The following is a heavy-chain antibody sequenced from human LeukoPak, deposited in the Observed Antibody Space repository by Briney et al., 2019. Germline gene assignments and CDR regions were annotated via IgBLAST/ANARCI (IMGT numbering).Heavy chain of an antibody. Sequence: GESLKISCKGPGYSFANYWIGWVRQMPGKGLEWMAIIYPVDSTTRYSPSFQGQVTISVDKSIATAYLQWSGLKASDTAVYYCAITQFITSFDYWSQGTLVTVSS. CDR3: AITQFITSFDY. D-gene: IGHD3-16*02. V-gene: IGHV5-51*01. CDR1: GYSFANYW. CDR2: IYPVDSTT. J-gene: IGHJ4*02.